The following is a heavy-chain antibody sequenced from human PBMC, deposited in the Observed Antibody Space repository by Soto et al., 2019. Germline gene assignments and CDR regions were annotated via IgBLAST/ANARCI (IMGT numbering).Heavy chain of an antibody. CDR1: GGSISSGDYY. CDR2: IYYSGST. V-gene: IGHV4-30-4*01. Sequence: SETLSLTCTFSGGSISSGDYYWSWIRQPPGKGLEWIGYIYYSGSTYYNPSLKSRVTISVDTSKNQFSLKLSSVTAADTAVYYCARDRRFGELLRTYGMDVWGQGTTVTVSS. CDR3: ARDRRFGELLRTYGMDV. D-gene: IGHD3-10*01. J-gene: IGHJ6*02.